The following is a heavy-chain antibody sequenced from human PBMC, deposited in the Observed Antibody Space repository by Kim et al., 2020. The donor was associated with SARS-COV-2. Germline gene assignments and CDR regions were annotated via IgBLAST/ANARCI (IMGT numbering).Heavy chain of an antibody. V-gene: IGHV1-3*01. CDR2: INVGSGNT. J-gene: IGHJ4*02. D-gene: IGHD1-1*01. CDR1: GYTFSSYT. Sequence: ASVKVSCKASGYTFSSYTMHWVRQAPGQGLEWMGWINVGSGNTKYLQKFQGRVTITRDTSASTAYMELSSLRSEDTAVYYCARDGTTRNGGYYFDYWGQGVLVTVSS. CDR3: ARDGTTRNGGYYFDY.